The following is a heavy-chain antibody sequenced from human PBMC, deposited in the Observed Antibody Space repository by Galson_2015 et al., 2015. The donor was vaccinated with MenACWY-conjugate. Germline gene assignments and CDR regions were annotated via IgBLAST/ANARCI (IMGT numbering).Heavy chain of an antibody. D-gene: IGHD3-10*01. CDR2: ISGSDGST. J-gene: IGHJ4*02. V-gene: IGHV3-23*01. CDR1: GFTFSSYA. Sequence: SLRLSCAASGFTFSSYAMSWVRQAPGKGLEWVSAISGSDGSTYYADSVKGRFTISRNNSKNTLYLQMNSLRAEDTAVYYCAKDSSGFGGLGVDYWGQGTLVTVSS. CDR3: AKDSSGFGGLGVDY.